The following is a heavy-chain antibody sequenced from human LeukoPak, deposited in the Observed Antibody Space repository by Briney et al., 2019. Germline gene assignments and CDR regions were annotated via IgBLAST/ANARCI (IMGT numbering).Heavy chain of an antibody. CDR1: GFTFSSYA. J-gene: IGHJ4*02. V-gene: IGHV3-23*01. CDR3: AKSRGDYGDFLDY. CDR2: ISGSGGST. D-gene: IGHD4-17*01. Sequence: PGGSLRLPCAASGFTFSSYAMSWVRQAPGKGLEWVSAISGSGGSTYYADSVKGRFTISRDNSKNTLYLQMNSLRAEDTAVYYCAKSRGDYGDFLDYWGQGTLVTVSS.